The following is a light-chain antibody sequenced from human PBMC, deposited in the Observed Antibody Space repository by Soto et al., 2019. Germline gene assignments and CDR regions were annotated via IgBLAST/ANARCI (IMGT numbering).Light chain of an antibody. Sequence: EIVMTQSPATLSASPGERATLSCRASQSVRSNLAWYQQKPGQAPRLLIYGASTRATAIPARFSGTGSGTEFTLTISSLQSEDFAVYYCHQYDNWPLTFGPGTKVDIK. CDR1: QSVRSN. V-gene: IGKV3-15*01. CDR3: HQYDNWPLT. CDR2: GAS. J-gene: IGKJ3*01.